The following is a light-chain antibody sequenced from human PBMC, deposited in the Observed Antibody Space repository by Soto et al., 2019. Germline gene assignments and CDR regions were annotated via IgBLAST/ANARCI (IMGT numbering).Light chain of an antibody. CDR1: QSVTTY. J-gene: IGKJ1*01. Sequence: EIVLTQSPATLSLSPGERATLSCRASQSVTTYLAWYQQKPGQAPRLLIYDASTRATGIPARFSGSGSGTDFTLTISSLQPDDFATYYCQQYNSYSQTFGQGTKWIS. V-gene: IGKV3-11*01. CDR2: DAS. CDR3: QQYNSYSQT.